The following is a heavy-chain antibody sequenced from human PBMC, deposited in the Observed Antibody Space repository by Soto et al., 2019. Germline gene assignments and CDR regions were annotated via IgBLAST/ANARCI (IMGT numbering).Heavy chain of an antibody. V-gene: IGHV3-30*18. CDR2: ISYDGIYE. Sequence: QVQLVESGGGVVQPGKSLRLSCAASGFAFSDYGMHWVRQTPGKGLEWVALISYDGIYEYYADSVKGRFTRSRDNSKTTLYLRMNSLSTGDTAIYYCAKDGAGIAVTGHETFEIWGQGTMVTVSS. D-gene: IGHD6-19*01. CDR3: AKDGAGIAVTGHETFEI. CDR1: GFAFSDYG. J-gene: IGHJ3*02.